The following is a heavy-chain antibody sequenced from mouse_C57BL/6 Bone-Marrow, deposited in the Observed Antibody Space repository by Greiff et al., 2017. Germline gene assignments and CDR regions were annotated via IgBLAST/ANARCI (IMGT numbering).Heavy chain of an antibody. V-gene: IGHV5-4*03. CDR2: ISDGGSYT. Sequence: DVMLVESGGGLVKPGGSLKLSCAASGFTFSSYAMSWVRQTPEKRLEWVATISDGGSYTYYPDNVKGRFTIARDNAKNNLYLQMSHLKSEDTAMYYCARRRPSSYYFDYWGQGTTLTVSS. CDR3: ARRRPSSYYFDY. D-gene: IGHD1-1*01. J-gene: IGHJ2*01. CDR1: GFTFSSYA.